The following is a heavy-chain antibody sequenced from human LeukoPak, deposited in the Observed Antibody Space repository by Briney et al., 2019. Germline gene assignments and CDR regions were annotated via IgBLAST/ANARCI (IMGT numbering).Heavy chain of an antibody. CDR1: GYTFTDYH. Sequence: ASVKVSCKASGYTFTDYHIHWVRQAPGQGLEWMGWLNPYSGGTNYVQKFQGRVTMTRDTSISTGYMELSRLTSDDTAVYYCARVYDYGDCAGYWGQGTLVTVSS. CDR2: LNPYSGGT. J-gene: IGHJ4*02. CDR3: ARVYDYGDCAGY. D-gene: IGHD4-17*01. V-gene: IGHV1-2*02.